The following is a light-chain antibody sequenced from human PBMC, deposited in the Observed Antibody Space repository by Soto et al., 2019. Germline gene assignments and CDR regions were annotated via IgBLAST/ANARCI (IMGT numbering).Light chain of an antibody. CDR1: QSVSTN. CDR3: QQYQIDWT. CDR2: GAS. Sequence: EKVLKHSLATLSVSPRETGTLSCRASQSVSTNLAWYQQKPGQAPRLLIYGASTRATGIPARFSGSGSGTEFTLTISSLQSDDFATYYCQQYQIDWTFGQGTKVDI. V-gene: IGKV3-15*01. J-gene: IGKJ1*01.